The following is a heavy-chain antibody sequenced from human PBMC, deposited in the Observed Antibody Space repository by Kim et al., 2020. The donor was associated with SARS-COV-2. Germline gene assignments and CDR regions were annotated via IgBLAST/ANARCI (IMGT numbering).Heavy chain of an antibody. D-gene: IGHD6-13*01. CDR1: GFTFSSYG. V-gene: IGHV3-30*18. Sequence: GGSLRLSCAASGFTFSSYGMHWVRQAPGKGLEWVAVISYDGSNKYYADSVKGRFTISRDNSKNTLYLQMNSLRAEDTAVYYCAKERSRFGLQQLARDWGQGTLVTVSS. J-gene: IGHJ4*02. CDR2: ISYDGSNK. CDR3: AKERSRFGLQQLARD.